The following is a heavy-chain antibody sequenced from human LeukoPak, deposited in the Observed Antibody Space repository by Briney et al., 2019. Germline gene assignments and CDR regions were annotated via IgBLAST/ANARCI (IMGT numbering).Heavy chain of an antibody. V-gene: IGHV4-59*01. D-gene: IGHD6-13*01. Sequence: SETLSLTCTVSGGSISSYYWSWIRQPPGKGLEWIGYIYYSGSTNYNPSLKSRVTISVDTSKNQFSLKLSSVTAADTAVYYCARGIAAAGTDYWGQGTLVTVSS. CDR2: IYYSGST. CDR3: ARGIAAAGTDY. J-gene: IGHJ4*02. CDR1: GGSISSYY.